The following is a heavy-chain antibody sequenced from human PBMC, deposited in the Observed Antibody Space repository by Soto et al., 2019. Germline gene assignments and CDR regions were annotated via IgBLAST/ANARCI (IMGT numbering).Heavy chain of an antibody. J-gene: IGHJ6*04. CDR3: ARVSSRGAGLYYYYGMDV. CDR1: GGSISSYY. V-gene: IGHV4-59*01. Sequence: TLSLTCTVSGGSISSYYWSWIRQPPGKGLEWIGYIYYSGSTNYNPSLKSRVTISVDTSKNQFSLKLSSVTAADTAVYYCARVSSRGAGLYYYYGMDVGGKGTRVTVPS. D-gene: IGHD6-19*01. CDR2: IYYSGST.